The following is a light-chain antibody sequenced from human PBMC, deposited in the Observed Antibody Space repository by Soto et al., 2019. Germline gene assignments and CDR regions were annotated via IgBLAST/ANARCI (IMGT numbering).Light chain of an antibody. Sequence: QSALTQPASLSGSHGQSITISCTGTTSDVGGYNSVSWFQHLPDKAPKLIISEVTLRPSGVSNRFSGSKSVNTASLTISGLQAEDEADYYCASYTTSGTVLFGGGTKVTVL. J-gene: IGLJ2*01. CDR3: ASYTTSGTVL. V-gene: IGLV2-14*01. CDR2: EVT. CDR1: TSDVGGYNS.